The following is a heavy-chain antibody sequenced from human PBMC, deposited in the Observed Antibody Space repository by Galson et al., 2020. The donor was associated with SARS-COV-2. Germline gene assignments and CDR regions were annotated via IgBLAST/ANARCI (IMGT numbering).Heavy chain of an antibody. V-gene: IGHV3-48*03. Sequence: GASLKISCAASGFTFSSYEMHWVRQAPGKGLEWVSYISSSGTTVFYADSVKGRFTISRDNAKKSLYLQMNRLRAEDTALYYCARDPSSSWYNWFDPWGQGTLVTVSS. CDR1: GFTFSSYE. CDR2: ISSSGTTV. J-gene: IGHJ5*02. D-gene: IGHD6-13*01. CDR3: ARDPSSSWYNWFDP.